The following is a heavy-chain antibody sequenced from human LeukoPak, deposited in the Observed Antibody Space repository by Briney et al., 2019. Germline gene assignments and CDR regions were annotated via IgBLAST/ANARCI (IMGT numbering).Heavy chain of an antibody. J-gene: IGHJ4*02. CDR1: GFTFSSYA. Sequence: GGSLRLSCAASGFTFSSYAMSWVRQAPGKGLEWVSAISGSGGSAYYADSVKGRFTISRDNSKNTLYLQMNSLRAEDTAVYYCAKDQVVVVPAAISYYFDYWGQGTLVTVSS. V-gene: IGHV3-23*01. CDR3: AKDQVVVVPAAISYYFDY. D-gene: IGHD2-2*01. CDR2: ISGSGGSA.